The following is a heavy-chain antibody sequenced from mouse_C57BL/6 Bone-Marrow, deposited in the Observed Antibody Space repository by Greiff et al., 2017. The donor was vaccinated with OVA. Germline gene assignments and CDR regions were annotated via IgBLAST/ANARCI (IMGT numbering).Heavy chain of an antibody. D-gene: IGHD1-1*01. CDR3: ARVPYYYGSSPFAY. V-gene: IGHV1-61*01. Sequence: QVQLQQSGAELVRPGSSVKLSCKASGYTFTSYWMDWVKQRPGQGLEWIGNIYPSDSETHYNQKFKDKATLTVDKSSSTAYMQLSSLTSEDSAVYYCARVPYYYGSSPFAYWGQGTLVTVSA. CDR1: GYTFTSYW. CDR2: IYPSDSET. J-gene: IGHJ3*01.